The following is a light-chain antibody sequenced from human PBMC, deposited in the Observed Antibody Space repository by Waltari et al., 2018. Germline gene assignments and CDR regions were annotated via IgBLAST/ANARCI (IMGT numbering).Light chain of an antibody. Sequence: DVVMTQRPLISPVTLGQPASISCVSSHMVEQTDGNTYLSWLHQRPGQPPRLLIDKISHRFSGVPDRFSGSGAGTNFTLHITRVEADDVGVYYCMQAAQFPWTFGQGTKVEIK. CDR3: MQAAQFPWT. CDR1: HMVEQTDGNTY. CDR2: KIS. V-gene: IGKV2-24*01. J-gene: IGKJ1*01.